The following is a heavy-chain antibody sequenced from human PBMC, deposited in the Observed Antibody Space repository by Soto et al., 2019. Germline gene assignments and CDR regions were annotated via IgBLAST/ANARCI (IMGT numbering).Heavy chain of an antibody. CDR2: ISWNSGDI. J-gene: IGHJ4*02. CDR1: GFSVDDYG. D-gene: IGHD2-2*03. V-gene: IGHV3-9*01. Sequence: EVQLVESGGGSVQPGRSLRLSCAASGFSVDDYGMHWVRQGPGKGLEWVSGISWNSGDIYYAGSVKGRFTISRDNAKRSLYLQMNSLRTEDTALYYCAKDNDLDRDGPFDYWGQGILVTVSS. CDR3: AKDNDLDRDGPFDY.